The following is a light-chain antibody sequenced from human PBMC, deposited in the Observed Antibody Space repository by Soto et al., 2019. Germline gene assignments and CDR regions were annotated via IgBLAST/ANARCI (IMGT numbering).Light chain of an antibody. CDR2: DVS. CDR1: SSDVGAYNS. V-gene: IGLV2-14*03. CDR3: SSYTSSSTVLRV. J-gene: IGLJ3*02. Sequence: QSALTQPASVSGSPGQSITISCTGTSSDVGAYNSVSWYQQHPGKAPKLMIYDVSNRPSGVSDRFSGSKSGNTASLTISGLQAEDEADYYCSSYTSSSTVLRVFGGGTKVTVL.